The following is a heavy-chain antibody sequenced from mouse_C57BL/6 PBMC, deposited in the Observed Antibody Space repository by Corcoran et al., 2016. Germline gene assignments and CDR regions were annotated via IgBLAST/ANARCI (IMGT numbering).Heavy chain of an antibody. Sequence: QVQLKQSGAELVRPGASVKLSCKASGYTFTDYYINWVKQRPGQGLEWIARIYPGSGNTYYNEKFKGKATLTAEKSSSTAYMQLSSLTSEDSAVYFCAYDYDGYFDVWGTGTTVTVSS. CDR2: IYPGSGNT. V-gene: IGHV1-76*01. D-gene: IGHD2-4*01. CDR3: AYDYDGYFDV. J-gene: IGHJ1*03. CDR1: GYTFTDYY.